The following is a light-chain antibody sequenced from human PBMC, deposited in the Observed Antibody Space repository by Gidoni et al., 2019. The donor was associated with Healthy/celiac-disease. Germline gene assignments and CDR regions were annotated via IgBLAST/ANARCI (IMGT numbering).Light chain of an antibody. J-gene: IGKJ2*01. Sequence: EIVMTQSPATLSVSPGERATLSCRASQSVSSNLAWYQQKPGQAPRLLIYGASTRATGIPARFSGSGSGTEFTLTISSLQSEDFAVYYCQQYNNWFSYTFXQXTKLEIK. CDR2: GAS. V-gene: IGKV3-15*01. CDR3: QQYNNWFSYT. CDR1: QSVSSN.